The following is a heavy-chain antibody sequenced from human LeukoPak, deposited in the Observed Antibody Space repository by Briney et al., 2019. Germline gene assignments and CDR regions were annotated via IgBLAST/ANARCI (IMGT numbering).Heavy chain of an antibody. D-gene: IGHD3-3*01. Sequence: ASVKVSCKASGYTFTGYYMHWVRQAPGQGLEWMGWINPNSGSTNYAQKFQGRVTMTRDTSISTAYMELSRLRSDDTAVYYCARDYDFWSGYTPIDYWGQGTLVTVSS. CDR2: INPNSGST. J-gene: IGHJ4*02. CDR3: ARDYDFWSGYTPIDY. V-gene: IGHV1-2*02. CDR1: GYTFTGYY.